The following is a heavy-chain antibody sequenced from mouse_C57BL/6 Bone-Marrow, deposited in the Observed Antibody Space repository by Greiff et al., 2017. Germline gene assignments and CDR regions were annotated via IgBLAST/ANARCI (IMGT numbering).Heavy chain of an antibody. CDR1: GYTFTSYG. Sequence: QVQLKESGSELARPGASVKLSCKASGYTFTSYGISWVKQRTGQGLEWIGEIYPRSGNTYYNEKFKGKATLTADKSSSTAYMELRSLTSEDSAVYFCARYGSFYAMDYWGQGTSVTVSS. CDR3: ARYGSFYAMDY. J-gene: IGHJ4*01. CDR2: IYPRSGNT. V-gene: IGHV1-81*01. D-gene: IGHD1-1*01.